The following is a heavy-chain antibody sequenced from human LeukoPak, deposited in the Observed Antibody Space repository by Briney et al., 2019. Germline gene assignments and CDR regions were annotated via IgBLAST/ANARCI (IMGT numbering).Heavy chain of an antibody. J-gene: IGHJ6*02. V-gene: IGHV1-2*02. Sequence: ASVKVSCKASGYTFTGYYMHWVRQAPGQGLEWMGWINPNSGGTNYAQKFQGRVTMTRDTSISTAYMELSRLRSDDTAVYYCARAPGYSDYDFADVWGQGTTVTVSS. CDR1: GYTFTGYY. D-gene: IGHD5-12*01. CDR3: ARAPGYSDYDFADV. CDR2: INPNSGGT.